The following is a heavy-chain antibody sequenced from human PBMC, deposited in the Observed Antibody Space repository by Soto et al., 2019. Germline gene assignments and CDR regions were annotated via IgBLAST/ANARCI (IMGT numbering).Heavy chain of an antibody. CDR2: IYYSGST. D-gene: IGHD2-21*02. CDR1: GGSISSSSYF. Sequence: QLQLQESGPGLVKPSETLSLTCSVSGGSISSSSYFWGWIRQPPGKGLEWIGSIYYSGSTYYNPSLKCLVTVSVDTSKNQFSLKLSSVNAADTAVYYCARHPSDFWFDPWGQGTRVTVSS. V-gene: IGHV4-39*01. CDR3: ARHPSDFWFDP. J-gene: IGHJ5*02.